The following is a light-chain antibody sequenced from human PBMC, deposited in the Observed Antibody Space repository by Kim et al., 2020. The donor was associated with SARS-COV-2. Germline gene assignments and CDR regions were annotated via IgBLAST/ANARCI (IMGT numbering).Light chain of an antibody. J-gene: IGLJ2*01. CDR2: GSS. CDR3: QSFDSSLRAWV. CDR1: SSNIGANCD. V-gene: IGLV1-40*01. Sequence: QSVLTQPPSVSGAPGQRVTISCTGNSSNIGANCDVHWYQQSPGAAPKLLIFGSSNRPSGVPDRFSGSRSGTSASLAITGLQAEDEADYYCQSFDSSLRAWVFGGGTKVTVL.